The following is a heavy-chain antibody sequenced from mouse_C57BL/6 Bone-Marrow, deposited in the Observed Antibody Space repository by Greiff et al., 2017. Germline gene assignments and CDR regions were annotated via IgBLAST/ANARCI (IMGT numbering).Heavy chain of an antibody. J-gene: IGHJ4*01. Sequence: VQLKESGPGLVKPSQSLSLTCSVTGYSITSGYYWNWIRQFPGNKLEWMCYISYDGSNNYNPSLKNLISITRDTSKDQFFLKLNTVTTEDTATYYCARGGTTVVASYYAMDYWGQGTSVTVSS. D-gene: IGHD1-1*01. CDR3: ARGGTTVVASYYAMDY. V-gene: IGHV3-6*01. CDR1: GYSITSGYY. CDR2: ISYDGSN.